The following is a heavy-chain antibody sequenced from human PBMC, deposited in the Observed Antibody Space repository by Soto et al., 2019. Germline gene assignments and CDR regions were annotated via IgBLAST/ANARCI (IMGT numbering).Heavy chain of an antibody. V-gene: IGHV1-2*02. CDR1: GYTFTDHY. Sequence: ASVTVSCKASGYTFTDHYMHWVRQPAGQGLEWMGWINPNRRGTHYAQKFQGRVTMTRDTSISTADMELSRLRSDDTAVYYCARKLDLRGSYYYDYDMDVWGQGTTVTVSS. J-gene: IGHJ6*02. D-gene: IGHD1-7*01. CDR3: ARKLDLRGSYYYDYDMDV. CDR2: INPNRRGT.